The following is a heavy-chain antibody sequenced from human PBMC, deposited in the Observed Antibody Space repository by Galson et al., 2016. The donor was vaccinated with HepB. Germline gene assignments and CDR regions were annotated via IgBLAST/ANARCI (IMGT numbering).Heavy chain of an antibody. CDR1: GFIFRHYA. J-gene: IGHJ4*02. CDR2: ISNDGRHG. Sequence: SLRLSCAASGFIFRHYATHWVRQAPGEGLEWVASISNDGRHGYYADFVKGRLTISRDNSKNTLYLQMNSLTSDDTAIFYCASGPAVTTQVDHWGQGTQVTVSS. V-gene: IGHV3-30*03. D-gene: IGHD4-17*01. CDR3: ASGPAVTTQVDH.